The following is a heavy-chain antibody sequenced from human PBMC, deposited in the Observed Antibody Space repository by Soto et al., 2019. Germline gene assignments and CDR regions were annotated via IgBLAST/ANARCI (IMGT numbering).Heavy chain of an antibody. CDR2: IWYDGSNK. CDR3: AREAPRPGRYDY. CDR1: GFTFSSYG. D-gene: IGHD3-16*01. V-gene: IGHV3-33*01. Sequence: QVQLVESGGGVVQPGRSLRLSCAASGFTFSSYGMHWVRQAPGKGLEWVAVIWYDGSNKYYADYVKGRFTISRDNSKNTLYLQMNSLRAEDTAVYYCAREAPRPGRYDYWGQGTLVTVSS. J-gene: IGHJ4*02.